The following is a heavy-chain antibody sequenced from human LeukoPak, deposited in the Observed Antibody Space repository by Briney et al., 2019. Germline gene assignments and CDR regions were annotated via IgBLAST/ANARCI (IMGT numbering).Heavy chain of an antibody. CDR1: GITLSNYA. CDR2: ICGSGGGT. Sequence: GGSLRLSCAVSGITLSNYAMSWVRQAPGKGLEWVAGICGSGGGTKYADSVKGRFTISRDNSKNTLYLQMNNLRVDDTAVYFCAKRGVVIRVILVGFHKEAYYFDSWGQGALVTVSS. D-gene: IGHD3-22*01. J-gene: IGHJ4*02. CDR3: AKRGVVIRVILVGFHKEAYYFDS. V-gene: IGHV3-23*01.